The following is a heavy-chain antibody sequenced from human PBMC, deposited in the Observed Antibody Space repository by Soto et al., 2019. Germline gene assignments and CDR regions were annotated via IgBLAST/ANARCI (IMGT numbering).Heavy chain of an antibody. V-gene: IGHV3-21*01. CDR1: GFTFSSYS. CDR2: ISSSSSYI. D-gene: IGHD3-3*01. J-gene: IGHJ5*02. Sequence: GGALRLSCAASGFTFSSYSMNWGPPAPGEGLGWGSSISSSSSYIYYADSVKGRFTISRDNAKNSLYLQMNSLRAEDTAVYYCARDGTYYDFWSGYPNDNWFDPWGQGTLVTVSS. CDR3: ARDGTYYDFWSGYPNDNWFDP.